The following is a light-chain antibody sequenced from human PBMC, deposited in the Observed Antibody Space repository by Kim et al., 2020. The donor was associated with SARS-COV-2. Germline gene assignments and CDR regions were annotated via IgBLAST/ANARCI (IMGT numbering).Light chain of an antibody. CDR2: GAS. Sequence: EIVLTQSPGTLSLSPGERATLSCRASQSVSSSYLAWYQQKPGQAPRLLIYGASSRATGIPDRFSGSGSGTDFTLTISRLEPEDFAVYYCQQYSGSLWTFGQGTKGDIK. CDR1: QSVSSSY. V-gene: IGKV3-20*01. CDR3: QQYSGSLWT. J-gene: IGKJ1*01.